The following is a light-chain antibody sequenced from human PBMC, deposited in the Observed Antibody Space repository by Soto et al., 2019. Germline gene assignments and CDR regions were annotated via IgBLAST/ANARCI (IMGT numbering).Light chain of an antibody. CDR2: EVS. CDR1: SSEVGGYDY. CDR3: SSFTSSGTL. V-gene: IGLV2-14*01. J-gene: IGLJ3*02. Sequence: QSVLTQPATVSGSPGQPITISCTGTSSEVGGYDYVSWYQQHPGKVPKLIIYEVSIRASGVSNRFSASKSANTASLTISGLQPEDEADYYCSSFTSSGTLFGGGTKVTVL.